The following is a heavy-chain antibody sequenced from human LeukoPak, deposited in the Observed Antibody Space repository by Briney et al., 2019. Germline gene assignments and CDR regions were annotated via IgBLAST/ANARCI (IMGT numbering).Heavy chain of an antibody. CDR3: AREQGYYDSSGYNYYYYYMDV. CDR1: EYTFTGYY. D-gene: IGHD3-22*01. V-gene: IGHV1-2*02. CDR2: INPNTGGT. J-gene: IGHJ6*03. Sequence: ASMKVSCKTSEYTFTGYYMHWVRQAPGQGLEWMGWINPNTGGTNYAQKFQGRVTMTRDTSISTAYMELSRLRSDDTAVYYCAREQGYYDSSGYNYYYYYMDVWGKGTTVTISS.